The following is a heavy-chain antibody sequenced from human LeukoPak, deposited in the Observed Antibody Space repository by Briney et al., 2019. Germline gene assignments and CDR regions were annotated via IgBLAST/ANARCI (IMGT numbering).Heavy chain of an antibody. D-gene: IGHD3-10*01. V-gene: IGHV1-46*01. Sequence: GASVKVSCKASGYTFTSYYMHWVRQAPGQGLEWMGIINPSGGSTSYAQKFQGRVTMTRDMSTSTVYMELSSLRSEDTAVYYCARKFSGSYYNFWGFDPWGQGTLVTVSS. CDR3: ARKFSGSYYNFWGFDP. J-gene: IGHJ5*02. CDR1: GYTFTSYY. CDR2: INPSGGST.